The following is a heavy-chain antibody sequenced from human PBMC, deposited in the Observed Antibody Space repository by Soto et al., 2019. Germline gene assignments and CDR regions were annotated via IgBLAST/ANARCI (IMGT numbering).Heavy chain of an antibody. D-gene: IGHD6-6*01. CDR3: ERSSDGYSSSLYGMDV. Sequence: GVSLRLSCAASGFTFSSYDMHWVRQATGKGLEWVSAIGTAGDTYYTGSVKGRFTISRENAKYSLYLQMNSLRAGDTAVYYCERSSDGYSSSLYGMDVWGQGTTVTVSS. CDR1: GFTFSSYD. CDR2: IGTAGDT. J-gene: IGHJ6*02. V-gene: IGHV3-13*01.